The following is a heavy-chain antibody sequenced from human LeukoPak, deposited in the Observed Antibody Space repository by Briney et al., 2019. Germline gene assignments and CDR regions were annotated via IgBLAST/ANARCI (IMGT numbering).Heavy chain of an antibody. D-gene: IGHD6-19*01. Sequence: PGGSLRLSCAASGFTFSSYAMSWVRQAPGKGLEWVSAISGSGGSTYYADSVKGRFTISRDNSKNTLYLQMNSLRAEDTAVYYCAKDIIQWLVRGCFDYWGQGTLVTVSS. J-gene: IGHJ4*02. CDR3: AKDIIQWLVRGCFDY. V-gene: IGHV3-23*01. CDR1: GFTFSSYA. CDR2: ISGSGGST.